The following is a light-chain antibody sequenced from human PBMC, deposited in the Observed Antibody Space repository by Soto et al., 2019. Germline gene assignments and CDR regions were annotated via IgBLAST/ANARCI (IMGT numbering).Light chain of an antibody. V-gene: IGKV3-20*01. CDR2: GAS. CDR1: QSVSSSY. J-gene: IGKJ1*01. CDR3: QQFGSSSWT. Sequence: ESGLTQSPGTLSLSPGDKATLSCRASQSVSSSYLAWYQRKPGQAPRLLIYGASSRATGIPDRFSGSGSGTDCTLTVSRLEPEDFAVYYCQQFGSSSWTFGQGTKVEIK.